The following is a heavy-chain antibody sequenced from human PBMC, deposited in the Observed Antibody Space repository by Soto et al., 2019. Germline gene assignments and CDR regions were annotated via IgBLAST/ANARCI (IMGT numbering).Heavy chain of an antibody. CDR1: GGTFSSYT. D-gene: IGHD2-2*01. CDR2: IIPILGIA. Sequence: SVKVSCKASGGTFSSYTSSWVRQAPGQGLEWMGRIIPILGIANYAQKFQGRVTITADKSTSTAYMELSSLRSEDTAVYYCASPTQNCSSTSCYLPRAFDIWGQGTMVTVSS. J-gene: IGHJ3*02. V-gene: IGHV1-69*02. CDR3: ASPTQNCSSTSCYLPRAFDI.